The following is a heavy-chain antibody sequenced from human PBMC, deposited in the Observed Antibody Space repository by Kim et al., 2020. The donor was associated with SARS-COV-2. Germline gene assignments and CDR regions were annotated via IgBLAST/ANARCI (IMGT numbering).Heavy chain of an antibody. CDR2: GNEK. D-gene: IGHD3-3*01. J-gene: IGHJ4*02. V-gene: IGHV3-7*03. CDR3: AAWSGDANY. Sequence: GNEKRSVDSVKGRVTFSRDNAKNSLYLQINSLRAEDTAIYYCAAWSGDANYWGQGTLVTVSS.